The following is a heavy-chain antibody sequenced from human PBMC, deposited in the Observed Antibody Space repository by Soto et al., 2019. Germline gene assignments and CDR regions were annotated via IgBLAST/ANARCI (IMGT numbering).Heavy chain of an antibody. CDR1: GYTFTSYA. J-gene: IGHJ4*02. V-gene: IGHV1-3*01. D-gene: IGHD1-26*01. CDR3: ARSRARSYGDYFDY. Sequence: GASVKVSCKASGYTFTSYAMHWVRQAPGQRLEWMGWINAGNGNTKYSQKFQGRVTITRDTSASTAYMELSSLRSEDTAVYYCARSRARSYGDYFDYWGRGTLVTVSS. CDR2: INAGNGNT.